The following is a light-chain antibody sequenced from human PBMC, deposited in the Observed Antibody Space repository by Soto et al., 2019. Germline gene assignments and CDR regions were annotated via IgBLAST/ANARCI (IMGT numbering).Light chain of an antibody. Sequence: EIMLTQSPATLSLSPGERATLSCRASQTVSSSLAWYQQKPGQAPRLLIYEVSNRATGIPARFSGSGSGADFTLTISSLEPGDFALYYCQQHINWPLTFGGGTKV. V-gene: IGKV3-11*01. CDR3: QQHINWPLT. CDR2: EVS. J-gene: IGKJ4*01. CDR1: QTVSSS.